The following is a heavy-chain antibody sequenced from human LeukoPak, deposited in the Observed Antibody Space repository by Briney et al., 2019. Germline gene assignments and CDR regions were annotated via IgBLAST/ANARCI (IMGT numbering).Heavy chain of an antibody. J-gene: IGHJ2*01. Sequence: SETLSLTCTVSGGSISSYYWSWIRQPPGKGLEWIGYIYYSGSTNYNPSLKSRVTISVDTSKNQFTLKLSSVTAADTAVYYCARDGHDYGDFRGFDLWGRGTLVTVSS. D-gene: IGHD4-17*01. V-gene: IGHV4-59*01. CDR1: GGSISSYY. CDR2: IYYSGST. CDR3: ARDGHDYGDFRGFDL.